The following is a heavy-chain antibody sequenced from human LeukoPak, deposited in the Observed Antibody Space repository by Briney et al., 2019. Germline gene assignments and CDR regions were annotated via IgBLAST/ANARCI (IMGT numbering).Heavy chain of an antibody. CDR3: ARDRGIFTGDNWFDP. D-gene: IGHD2-15*01. Sequence: ASVKVSCKASGYTFTSYAMHWVRQAPGQRLEWMGWINAGNGNTKYSQKFQGRVTITRDTSASTAYMELSSLRSEDAAVYYCARDRGIFTGDNWFDPWGQGTLVTVSS. CDR2: INAGNGNT. J-gene: IGHJ5*02. V-gene: IGHV1-3*01. CDR1: GYTFTSYA.